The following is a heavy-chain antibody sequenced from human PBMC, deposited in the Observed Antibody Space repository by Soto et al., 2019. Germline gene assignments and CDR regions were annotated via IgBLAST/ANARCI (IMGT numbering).Heavy chain of an antibody. Sequence: PSETLSLTCTGSGGSISSYYWSWIRQPPGKGLEWIGYIYYSGSTNYNPSLKSRVTISVDTSKNQFSLKLSSVTAADTAVYYCARDMGCGDYNWFDPWGQGTPVTVSS. CDR1: GGSISSYY. V-gene: IGHV4-59*01. J-gene: IGHJ5*02. D-gene: IGHD3-10*01. CDR2: IYYSGST. CDR3: ARDMGCGDYNWFDP.